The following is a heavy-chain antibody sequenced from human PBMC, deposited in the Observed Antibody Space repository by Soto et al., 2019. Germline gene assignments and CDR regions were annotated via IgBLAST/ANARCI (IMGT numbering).Heavy chain of an antibody. J-gene: IGHJ4*02. CDR2: IIPIFGTA. CDR1: GGTFSSYA. D-gene: IGHD3-22*01. V-gene: IGHV1-69*13. CDR3: ARVFTYYYDSSGRPD. Sequence: SVKVSCKASGGTFSSYAISWVRQAPGQGLEWMGGIIPIFGTANYAQKFQGRVTITADESTSTAYMELSSLRSEDTAVYYCARVFTYYYDSSGRPDWGQGTLVTVSS.